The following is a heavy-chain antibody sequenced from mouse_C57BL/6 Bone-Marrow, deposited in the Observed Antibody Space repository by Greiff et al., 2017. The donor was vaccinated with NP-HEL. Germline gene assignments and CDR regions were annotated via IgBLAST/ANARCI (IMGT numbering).Heavy chain of an antibody. D-gene: IGHD2-4*01. CDR2: IDPNSGGT. CDR1: GYTFTSYW. V-gene: IGHV1-72*01. J-gene: IGHJ3*01. Sequence: VQLQQPGAELVKPGASVKLSCKASGYTFTSYWMHWVKQRPGRGLEWIGRIDPNSGGTKYNEKFKSKATLTVDKPSSTAYMQLSSLTSEDSAVYYCARLGYDYDWFAYWGQGTLVTVSA. CDR3: ARLGYDYDWFAY.